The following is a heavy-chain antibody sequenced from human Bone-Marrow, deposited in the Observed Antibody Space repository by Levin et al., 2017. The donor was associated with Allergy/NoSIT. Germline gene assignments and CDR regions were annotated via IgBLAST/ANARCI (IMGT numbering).Heavy chain of an antibody. CDR2: LIPIFGTP. J-gene: IGHJ5*01. CDR3: ARDLGYLGPLNWFDS. V-gene: IGHV1-69*06. D-gene: IGHD2-2*03. CDR1: GDTFSSNS. Sequence: ASVKISCTASGDTFSSNSISWVRQAPGQGLEWMGGLIPIFGTPNYAQKFQDRLTITADTSMTTAFMELSSLRLEDTAVYYCARDLGYLGPLNWFDSWGQGTVVIVSS.